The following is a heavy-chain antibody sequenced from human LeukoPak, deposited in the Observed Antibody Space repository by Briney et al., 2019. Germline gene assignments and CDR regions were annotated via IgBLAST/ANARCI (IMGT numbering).Heavy chain of an antibody. Sequence: PSETLSLTCTVSGYSISSGYYWSWIRQPAGKGLEWIGRMYTSGSTNYNPSLKSRVTMSVDTSKNQFSLKLSSVTAADTAVYYCARDLFAVTASYYYYYYMDVWGKGTTVTISS. D-gene: IGHD2-21*02. CDR3: ARDLFAVTASYYYYYYMDV. CDR1: GYSISSGYY. J-gene: IGHJ6*03. V-gene: IGHV4-4*07. CDR2: MYTSGST.